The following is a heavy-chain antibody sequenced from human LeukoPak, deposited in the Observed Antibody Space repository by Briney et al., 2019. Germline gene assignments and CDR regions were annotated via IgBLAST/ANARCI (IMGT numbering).Heavy chain of an antibody. J-gene: IGHJ4*02. CDR2: IYPDDSDT. D-gene: IGHD1-26*01. CDR3: ASATGSYSYFDY. CDR1: GYSFTTPW. V-gene: IGHV5-51*01. Sequence: GESLKISCKASGYSFTTPWICWVRQMPGKGLEWMGIIYPDDSDTKYSPFFQSQVTISDDKSITPAFLQCRSLKASDTAMYYCASATGSYSYFDYWGQGTLVTVSS.